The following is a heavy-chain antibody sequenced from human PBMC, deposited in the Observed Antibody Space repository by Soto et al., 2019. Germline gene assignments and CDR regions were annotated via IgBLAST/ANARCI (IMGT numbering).Heavy chain of an antibody. CDR1: GYTFTSYD. CDR3: ARGRHCSGGSCYYYYMDV. V-gene: IGHV1-8*01. J-gene: IGHJ6*03. CDR2: MNPNSGNT. Sequence: QVQLVQSGAEVKKPGASVKVSCKASGYTFTSYDINWVRQATGQGLEWMGWMNPNSGNTGYAQKFQGRVAMTRNTSISTAYMELSSLRSEDTAVYYCARGRHCSGGSCYYYYMDVWGKGTTVTVSS. D-gene: IGHD2-15*01.